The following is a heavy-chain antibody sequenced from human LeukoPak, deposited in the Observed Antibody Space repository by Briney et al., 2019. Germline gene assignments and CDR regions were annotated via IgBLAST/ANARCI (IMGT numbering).Heavy chain of an antibody. CDR1: GYTFTSYY. CDR2: INPSGGST. D-gene: IGHD6-13*01. Sequence: ASVKVSCKASGYTFTSYYMHWVRQAPGQGLEWMGIINPSGGSTSYAQKFQGRVTMTRDTSTSTVYMELSSLRSEDTAVYYCFLAAAGIFDYWGQGTLVTVFS. V-gene: IGHV1-46*01. CDR3: FLAAAGIFDY. J-gene: IGHJ4*02.